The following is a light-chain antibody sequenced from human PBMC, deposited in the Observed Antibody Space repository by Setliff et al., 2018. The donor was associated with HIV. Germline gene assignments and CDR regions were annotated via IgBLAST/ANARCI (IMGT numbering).Light chain of an antibody. Sequence: QSVLTQPASVSGSPGQSITISCTGTSSDVGGYNYVSWYQQHPGKAPKLMISDVSNRPSGVSNRFSGSRSANTASLTISGLQAEDEADYYCSSYTSSIPLYVFGTGTKVTVL. J-gene: IGLJ1*01. V-gene: IGLV2-14*03. CDR2: DVS. CDR3: SSYTSSIPLYV. CDR1: SSDVGGYNY.